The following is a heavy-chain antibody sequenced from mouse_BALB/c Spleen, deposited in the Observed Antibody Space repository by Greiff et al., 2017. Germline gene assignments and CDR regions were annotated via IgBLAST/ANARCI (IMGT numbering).Heavy chain of an antibody. V-gene: IGHV1S81*02. J-gene: IGHJ4*01. CDR2: INPSNGRT. CDR1: GYTFTSYW. Sequence: QVQLQQPGAELVKPGASVKLSCKASGYTFTSYWMHWVKQRPGQGLEWIGEINPSNGRTNYNEKFKSKATLTVDKSSSTAYMQLSSLTSEDSAVYYCARDGDAMDDWGQGTSVTVSS. CDR3: ARDGDAMDD. D-gene: IGHD1-1*02.